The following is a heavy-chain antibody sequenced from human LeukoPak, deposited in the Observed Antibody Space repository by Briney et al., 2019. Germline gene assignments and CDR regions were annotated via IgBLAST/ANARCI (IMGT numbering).Heavy chain of an antibody. Sequence: GGSLRLSCVASGFTFSRYCMSWVRQVPRKGLEWVANIKQGGGEIYYVDSVKGRFTISRDNAKDSLYLQMNSLRADDTAVYYCARRYFDYWGQGTLVTVSS. CDR3: ARRYFDY. CDR2: IKQGGGEI. J-gene: IGHJ4*02. CDR1: GFTFSRYC. V-gene: IGHV3-7*03.